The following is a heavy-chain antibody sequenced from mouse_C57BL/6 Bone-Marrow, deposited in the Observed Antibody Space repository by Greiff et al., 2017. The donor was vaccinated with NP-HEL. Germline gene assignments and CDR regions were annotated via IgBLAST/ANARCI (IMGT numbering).Heavy chain of an antibody. J-gene: IGHJ3*01. CDR2: IWSGGST. V-gene: IGHV2-2*01. CDR1: GFSLTSYG. Sequence: QVQLQQSGPGLVQPSQSLSITCTVSGFSLTSYGVHWVRQSPGKGLEWLGVIWSGGSTDYNAAFISRLSISKDNSKSQVFFKMNSLQADDTAIYCCATMITAWFAYWGQGTLVTVSA. CDR3: ATMITAWFAY. D-gene: IGHD2-4*01.